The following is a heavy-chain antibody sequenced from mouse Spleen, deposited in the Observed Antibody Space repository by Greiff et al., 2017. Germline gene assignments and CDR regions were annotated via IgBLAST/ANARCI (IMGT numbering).Heavy chain of an antibody. V-gene: IGHV5-6-2*01. CDR2: INSNGGST. CDR1: GFTFSSYY. Sequence: EVKLVESGGGLVKLGGSLKLSCAASGFTFSSYYMSWVRQTPEKRLELVAAINSNGGSTYYPDTVKGRFTISRDNAKNTLYLQMSSLKSEDTALYYCARQLTGYFDVWGAGTTVTVSS. D-gene: IGHD4-1*01. J-gene: IGHJ1*01. CDR3: ARQLTGYFDV.